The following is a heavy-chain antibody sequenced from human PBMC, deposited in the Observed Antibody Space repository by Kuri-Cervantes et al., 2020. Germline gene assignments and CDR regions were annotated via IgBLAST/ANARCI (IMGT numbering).Heavy chain of an antibody. J-gene: IGHJ4*02. D-gene: IGHD6-19*01. CDR2: INPSGGST. Sequence: ASVKVSCKASGYTFTSYYMHWVRQAPGQGLEWMGIINPSGGSTSYAQKFQGRVTMTRDTSTSTAYMELRSLRSDDTAVYYCAREFIAVAGTLPPDYWGQGTLVTVSS. CDR1: GYTFTSYY. CDR3: AREFIAVAGTLPPDY. V-gene: IGHV1-46*01.